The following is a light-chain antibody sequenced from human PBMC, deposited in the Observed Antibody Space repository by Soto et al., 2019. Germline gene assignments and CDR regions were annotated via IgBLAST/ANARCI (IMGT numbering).Light chain of an antibody. J-gene: IGLJ2*01. CDR1: SYNIGNNY. CDR3: GTWDSSLSAVV. Sequence: TQPPSVSAAPGQKVTISCSGSSYNIGNNYVFWYQQLPGTAPKLLIYDNNKRPSGIPDRFSGSKSGTSATLGITGLQTGDEADYYCGTWDSSLSAVVFGGGTKVTVL. CDR2: DNN. V-gene: IGLV1-51*01.